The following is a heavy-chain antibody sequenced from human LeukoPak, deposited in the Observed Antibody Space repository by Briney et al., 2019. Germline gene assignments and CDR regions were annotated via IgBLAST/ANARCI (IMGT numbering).Heavy chain of an antibody. Sequence: ASVKVSCKASGYTFAGYYMHWVRQAPGQGLEWMGRINPNSGGTNYAQKFQGRVTMTRDTSISTAYMELSRLRSDDTAVYYCARDPEYCTNGVCYIEGYLGQGTLVTGSS. D-gene: IGHD2-8*01. CDR1: GYTFAGYY. CDR2: INPNSGGT. CDR3: ARDPEYCTNGVCYIEGY. V-gene: IGHV1-2*06. J-gene: IGHJ4*02.